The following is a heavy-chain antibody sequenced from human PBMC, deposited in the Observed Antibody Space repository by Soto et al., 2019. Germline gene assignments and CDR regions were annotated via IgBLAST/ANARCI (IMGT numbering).Heavy chain of an antibody. CDR3: AAAPPGIKAFDI. Sequence: VGSLRLSCAASGFTFSSYWMSWVRQAPGKGLEWVANIKQDGSEKYYVDSVKGRFTISRDNAKNSLYLQMNSLRAEDTAVYYCAAAPPGIKAFDIWGQGTMVTVSS. D-gene: IGHD3-10*01. CDR1: GFTFSSYW. J-gene: IGHJ3*02. V-gene: IGHV3-7*01. CDR2: IKQDGSEK.